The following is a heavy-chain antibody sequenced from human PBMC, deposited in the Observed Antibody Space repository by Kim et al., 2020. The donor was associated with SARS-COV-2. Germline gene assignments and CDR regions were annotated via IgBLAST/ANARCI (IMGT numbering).Heavy chain of an antibody. V-gene: IGHV3-11*01. CDR1: EFSFSDYY. CDR2: ISGSSNTI. CDR3: ARVVQGSDGMDV. Sequence: GGSLRLSCVASEFSFSDYYMSWVRQAPGKGLEWLSHISGSSNTIVYADSAKGRFTISRDNAKNSLHLQMNSLRADDTAVYYCARVVQGSDGMDVWGQGTTDIVSS. J-gene: IGHJ6*01.